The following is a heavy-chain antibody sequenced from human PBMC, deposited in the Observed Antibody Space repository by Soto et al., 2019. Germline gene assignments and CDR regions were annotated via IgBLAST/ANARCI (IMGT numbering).Heavy chain of an antibody. Sequence: LRLSCAASGFTFSSDALTSFRQAPLKGMEWVSTTGLNGRTTYYSDSVKGRFTVSRDNSKNTLDLHMSSLRAEETAVYYCATVHSTSRSFDYWGQGTLVTVSS. J-gene: IGHJ4*02. D-gene: IGHD6-6*01. CDR2: TGLNGRTT. CDR3: ATVHSTSRSFDY. CDR1: GFTFSSDA. V-gene: IGHV3-23*01.